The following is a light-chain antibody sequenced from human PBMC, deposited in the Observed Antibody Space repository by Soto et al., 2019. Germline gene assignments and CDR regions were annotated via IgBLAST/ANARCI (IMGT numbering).Light chain of an antibody. J-gene: IGKJ1*01. V-gene: IGKV3-20*01. CDR3: QQYSSSRT. CDR1: QSVTNNY. CDR2: GAS. Sequence: EIVLTQSPATLSLSPGERATLSCRASQSVTNNYVAWYQQKPGQAPRLLIYGASSRATGIPDRFSGSGSGTDFTLTIRRLEPEDFGVYYCQQYSSSRTFGQGTKVDIK.